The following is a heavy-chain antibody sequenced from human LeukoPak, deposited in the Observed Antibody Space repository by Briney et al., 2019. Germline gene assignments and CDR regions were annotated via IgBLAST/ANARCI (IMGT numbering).Heavy chain of an antibody. CDR1: GFTFSSYA. V-gene: IGHV3-23*01. CDR2: ISGSGTDT. J-gene: IGHJ4*02. D-gene: IGHD2-15*01. CDR3: AKGGGSSCYSPSDY. Sequence: PGGSLRLSCGGSGFTFSSYAMSWVRQAPGKGLEWVSAISGSGTDTFYANSVKGRFTISRDNPKNTLYLQMNRLRAEDTAVYYCAKGGGSSCYSPSDYWGQGTLVTVSS.